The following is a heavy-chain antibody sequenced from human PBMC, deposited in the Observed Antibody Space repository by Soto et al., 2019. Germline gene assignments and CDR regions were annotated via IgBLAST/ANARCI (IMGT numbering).Heavy chain of an antibody. Sequence: HPGGSLRLSCAASGFIFSSYGMHWVRQAPGKGLEWVSVISYDGSNKYYADSVKGRFTISRDNSKNTLYLQMNSLRAEDTAVYYCAKDGGGGSCSSGACYPIDYYYFGMDVWGQGTTVTVSS. CDR1: GFIFSSYG. CDR2: ISYDGSNK. J-gene: IGHJ6*02. CDR3: AKDGGGGSCSSGACYPIDYYYFGMDV. D-gene: IGHD2-15*01. V-gene: IGHV3-30*18.